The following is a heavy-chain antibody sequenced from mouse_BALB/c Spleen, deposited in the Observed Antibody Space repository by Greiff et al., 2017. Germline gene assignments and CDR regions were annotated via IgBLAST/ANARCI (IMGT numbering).Heavy chain of an antibody. Sequence: EVMLVESGGGLVKPGGSLKLSCAASGFTFSSYTMSWVRQTPEKRLEWVATISSGGGNTYYPDSVKGRFTISRDNAKNNLYLQMSSLRSEDTALYYCARNYDYDDWFAYWGQGTLVTVSA. V-gene: IGHV5-9*03. CDR1: GFTFSSYT. J-gene: IGHJ3*01. CDR2: ISSGGGNT. D-gene: IGHD2-4*01. CDR3: ARNYDYDDWFAY.